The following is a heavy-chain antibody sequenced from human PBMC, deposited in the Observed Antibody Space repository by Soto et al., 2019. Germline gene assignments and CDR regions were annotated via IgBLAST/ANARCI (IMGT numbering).Heavy chain of an antibody. CDR2: IIPIFGTA. J-gene: IGHJ4*02. CDR1: GGTFSSYA. D-gene: IGHD3-22*01. V-gene: IGHV1-69*13. Sequence: SVKVSCKASGGTFSSYAISWVRQAPGQGLEWIGGIIPIFGTANYAQKFQGRVTITADESTSTAYMELSSLRSEDTAVYYCAYTARVAMIVVVPDYWGQGTLVTVSS. CDR3: AYTARVAMIVVVPDY.